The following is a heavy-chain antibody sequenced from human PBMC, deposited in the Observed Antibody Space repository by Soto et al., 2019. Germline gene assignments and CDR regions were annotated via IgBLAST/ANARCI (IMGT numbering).Heavy chain of an antibody. V-gene: IGHV1-69*13. Sequence: SVKVSCKASGGTFSSYAISWVRQAPGQGLEWMGGIIPIFGTANYAQKFQGRVTITADESTSTAYMELGSLRSEDTAVYYCARGADYYYYGMDAWGQGTTVTVSS. CDR2: IIPIFGTA. CDR1: GGTFSSYA. J-gene: IGHJ6*02. CDR3: ARGADYYYYGMDA.